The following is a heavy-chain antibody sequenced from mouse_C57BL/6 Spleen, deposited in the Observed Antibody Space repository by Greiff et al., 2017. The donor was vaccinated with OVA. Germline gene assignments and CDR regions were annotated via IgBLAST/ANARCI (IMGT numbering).Heavy chain of an antibody. CDR1: GYTFTSYG. Sequence: QVQLKQSGAELARPGASVKLSCKASGYTFTSYGISWVKQRPGQGLEWIGEIYPRSGNTYYNEKFKGKATLTADKSSSTAYMELRSLTSEDSAVYFCARRRYFDVWGTGTTVTVSS. CDR2: IYPRSGNT. CDR3: ARRRYFDV. J-gene: IGHJ1*03. V-gene: IGHV1-81*01.